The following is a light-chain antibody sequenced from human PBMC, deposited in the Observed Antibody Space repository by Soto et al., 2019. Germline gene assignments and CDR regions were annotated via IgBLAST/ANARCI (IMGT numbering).Light chain of an antibody. V-gene: IGKV1-6*01. CDR2: TAS. CDR1: QDIGND. Sequence: IQMTQSPSSMSASVGDRVTITCRASQDIGNDLGWYQQKPGKAPSLLISTASTLASGVPARFSGSGSGTYFTLTISSLQPEDFATYFWLQDYNYPRTFGQGTQVEV. J-gene: IGKJ1*01. CDR3: LQDYNYPRT.